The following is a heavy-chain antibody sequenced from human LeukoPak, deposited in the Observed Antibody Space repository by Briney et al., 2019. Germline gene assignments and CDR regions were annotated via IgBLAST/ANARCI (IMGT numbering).Heavy chain of an antibody. CDR2: INSDGSIT. Sequence: GGSLRLSCAASGFTFSSNWMHWVRQAPGKGLVWVSHINSDGSITSYADSVKGRYTISRDNAKNTLYLQMTSLRAEDSAVYYCAGLYSNSRPAAMGTLFDNWGQGTLVTVSS. J-gene: IGHJ4*02. CDR3: AGLYSNSRPAAMGTLFDN. D-gene: IGHD6-6*01. CDR1: GFTFSSNW. V-gene: IGHV3-74*01.